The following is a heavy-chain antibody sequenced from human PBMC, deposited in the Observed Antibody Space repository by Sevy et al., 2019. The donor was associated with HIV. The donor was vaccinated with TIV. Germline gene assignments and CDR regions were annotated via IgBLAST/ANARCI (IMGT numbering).Heavy chain of an antibody. CDR3: ARQSAYHFCGMDV. Sequence: ASVKVSCKASGYTFSDYYIHWVRQAPGQGLEWMGWINPNSGGTNYAQKFQGRVTMTRDTSITTAYMELSRMRSDDTAVYYCARQSAYHFCGMDVWGQGTTVTVSS. V-gene: IGHV1-2*02. CDR2: INPNSGGT. CDR1: GYTFSDYY. D-gene: IGHD3-16*01. J-gene: IGHJ6*02.